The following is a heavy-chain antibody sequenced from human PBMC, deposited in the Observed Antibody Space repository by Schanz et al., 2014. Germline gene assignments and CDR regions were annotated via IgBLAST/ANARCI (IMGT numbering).Heavy chain of an antibody. CDR3: ARDLLVSHYDFWSGNDY. CDR2: ISGSGGDT. CDR1: GFSFSIFA. D-gene: IGHD3-3*01. J-gene: IGHJ4*02. V-gene: IGHV3-23*04. Sequence: EVQLVESGGGLVQPGRSLRLSCAASGFSFSIFAMTWVRQAPGQGLEWVSTISGSGGDTYPADSVKGRFTISRDNSNNTLYLQMNSLRADDTAVYYCARDLLVSHYDFWSGNDYWGQGTLVTVSS.